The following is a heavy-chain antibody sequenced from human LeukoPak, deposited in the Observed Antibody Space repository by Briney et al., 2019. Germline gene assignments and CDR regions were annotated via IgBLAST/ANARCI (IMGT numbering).Heavy chain of an antibody. V-gene: IGHV4-39*07. J-gene: IGHJ6*03. CDR1: GGSINSCRYY. CDR3: ARVNYYDSSGAYYYMDV. Sequence: SETLSLTCTVSGGSINSCRYYWGWIRQPPGKGLEWIGSMCYTGSTYYNPSLKSRVTISIDTSKSQFSLKLSSVTAAGTAVYYCARVNYYDSSGAYYYMDVWGRGTTVTVSS. D-gene: IGHD3-22*01. CDR2: MCYTGST.